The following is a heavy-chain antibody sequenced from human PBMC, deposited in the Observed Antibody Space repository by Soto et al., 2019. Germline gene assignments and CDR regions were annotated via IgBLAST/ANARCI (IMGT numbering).Heavy chain of an antibody. CDR3: ARDPADIVVVPAAMGGGDY. CDR2: ISSSSSYI. CDR1: GGTFSSYS. J-gene: IGHJ4*02. D-gene: IGHD2-2*01. V-gene: IGHV3-21*01. Sequence: GGSLRLSCAASGGTFSSYSMNWVRQAPGKGLEWVSSISSSSSYIYYADSVKGRFTISRDNAKNSLYLQMNSLRAEDTAVYYCARDPADIVVVPAAMGGGDYWGQGTLVTVSS.